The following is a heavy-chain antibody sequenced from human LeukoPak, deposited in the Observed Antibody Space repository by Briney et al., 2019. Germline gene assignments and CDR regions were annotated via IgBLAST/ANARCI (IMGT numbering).Heavy chain of an antibody. CDR2: ISYDGSNK. Sequence: GGSLRLSCIASGFTLGSHGMFWVRQAPGKGLEWVTFISYDGSNKYFGESMKGRFTVSRDNSKNTLYLQMNSLRVEDTAVYYCARDSATGYYSDYWGQGTLVTVSS. V-gene: IGHV3-30*19. CDR3: ARDSATGYYSDY. D-gene: IGHD3-9*01. CDR1: GFTLGSHG. J-gene: IGHJ4*02.